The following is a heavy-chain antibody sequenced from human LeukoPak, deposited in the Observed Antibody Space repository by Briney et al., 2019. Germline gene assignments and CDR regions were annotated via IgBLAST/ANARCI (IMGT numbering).Heavy chain of an antibody. D-gene: IGHD3-10*01. J-gene: IGHJ4*02. CDR3: ARARGYYYGSGSYFN. V-gene: IGHV3-48*03. CDR2: ISSSGSTI. CDR1: GFTFSSYE. Sequence: HPGGSLRLSCAASGFTFSSYEMNWVRQAPGKGLEWVSYISSSGSTIYYADSVKGRFTISRDNAKNSLYLQMNSLRAEDTAVYYCARARGYYYGSGSYFNWGQGTLVTVSS.